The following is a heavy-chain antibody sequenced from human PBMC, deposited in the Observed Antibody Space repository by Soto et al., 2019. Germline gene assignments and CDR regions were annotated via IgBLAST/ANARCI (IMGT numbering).Heavy chain of an antibody. CDR3: VKYTVTEDLGES. D-gene: IGHD3-16*01. CDR1: GFTFSSYA. V-gene: IGHV3-23*01. Sequence: EVQLLESGGDVVRPGGSLRLSCAASGFTFSSYAMGWVRQAPGTGLEWVAGVSRAGTYTFYADSVRGRFSISRDNSRDTVDLYMNALRGDDTAVSFCVKYTVTEDLGESWGQGTLVSVSS. J-gene: IGHJ5*02. CDR2: VSRAGTYT.